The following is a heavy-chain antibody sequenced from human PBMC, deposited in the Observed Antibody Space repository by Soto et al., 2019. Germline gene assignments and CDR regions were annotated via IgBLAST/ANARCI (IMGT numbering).Heavy chain of an antibody. D-gene: IGHD3-16*02. J-gene: IGHJ4*02. V-gene: IGHV3-20*01. CDR2: INWNGGST. CDR3: AREWAPTDYDYIWGSYRPHPLGY. Sequence: GGSLRLSCAASGFTFDDYGMSWVRQAPGKGLEWVSGINWNGGSTGYADSVKGRFTISRDNAKNSLYLQMNSLRAEDTALYHCAREWAPTDYDYIWGSYRPHPLGYWGQGTLVTVSS. CDR1: GFTFDDYG.